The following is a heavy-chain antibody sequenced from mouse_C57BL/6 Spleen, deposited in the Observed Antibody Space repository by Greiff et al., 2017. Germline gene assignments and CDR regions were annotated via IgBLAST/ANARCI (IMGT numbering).Heavy chain of an antibody. CDR2: IDPNSGGT. D-gene: IGHD1-1*01. V-gene: IGHV1-72*01. CDR1: GYTFTSYW. J-gene: IGHJ4*01. Sequence: QVQLKQPGAELVKPGASVKLSCKASGYTFTSYWMHWVKQRPGRGLEWIGRIDPNSGGTKYNEKFKSKATLTVDKPSSTAYMQLSSLTSEDSAVYYCARFTTVVATGAMDYWGQGTSVTVSS. CDR3: ARFTTVVATGAMDY.